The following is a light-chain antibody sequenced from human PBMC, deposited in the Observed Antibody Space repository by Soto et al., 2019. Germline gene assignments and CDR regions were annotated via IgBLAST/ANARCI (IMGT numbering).Light chain of an antibody. Sequence: SVVTRPAYVAGSHEQSITISCTGTSSDVGSYNLVSWFQQYPGKVPKLLIYEVTKRPSGTSNRFSGSKSGNTASLTISGLQAEDEADYYCSSHAGGTTFVFGTGTKVTVL. CDR2: EVT. CDR3: SSHAGGTTFV. CDR1: SSDVGSYNL. J-gene: IGLJ1*01. V-gene: IGLV2-23*02.